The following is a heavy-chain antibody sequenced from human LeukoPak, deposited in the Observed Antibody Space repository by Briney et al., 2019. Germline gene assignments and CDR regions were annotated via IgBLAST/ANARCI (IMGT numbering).Heavy chain of an antibody. CDR1: GGTFSSYA. D-gene: IGHD6-19*01. Sequence: SVKVSCKASGGTFSSYAISWVRQAPGQGLEWMGRIIPILGIANYAQKFQGRVTMTRDTSTSTVYMELSSLRSEDTAVYYCARVLAMAGTGRYFDYWGQGTLVTVSS. CDR2: IIPILGIA. V-gene: IGHV1-69*04. CDR3: ARVLAMAGTGRYFDY. J-gene: IGHJ4*02.